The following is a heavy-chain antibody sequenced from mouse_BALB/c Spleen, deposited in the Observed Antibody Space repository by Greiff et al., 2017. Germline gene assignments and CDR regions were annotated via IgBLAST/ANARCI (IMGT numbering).Heavy chain of an antibody. CDR2: ISSGGST. Sequence: EVNVVESGGGLVKPGGSLKLSCAASGFTFSSYAMSWVRQTPEKRLEWVASISSGGSTYYPDSVKGRFTISRDNARNILYLQMSSLRSEDTAMYYCARGLYDGYHYYAMDYWGQGTSVTVSS. V-gene: IGHV5-6-5*01. D-gene: IGHD2-3*01. CDR1: GFTFSSYA. J-gene: IGHJ4*01. CDR3: ARGLYDGYHYYAMDY.